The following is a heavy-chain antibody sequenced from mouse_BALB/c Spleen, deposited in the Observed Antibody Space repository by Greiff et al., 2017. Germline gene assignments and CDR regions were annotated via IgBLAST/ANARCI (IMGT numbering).Heavy chain of an antibody. V-gene: IGHV7-1*02. CDR2: SRNKANDYTT. Sequence: EVNVVESGGGLVQPGGSLRLSCATSGFTFSDFYMEWVRQPPGKRLEWIAASRNKANDYTTEYSASVKGRFIVSRDTSQSILYLQMNALRAEDTAIYYCARDAGEISFAYWGQGTLVTVSA. CDR3: ARDAGEISFAY. J-gene: IGHJ3*01. CDR1: GFTFSDFY.